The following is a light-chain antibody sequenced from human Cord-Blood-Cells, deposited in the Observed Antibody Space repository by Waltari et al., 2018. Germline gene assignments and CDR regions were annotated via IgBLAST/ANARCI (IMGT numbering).Light chain of an antibody. J-gene: IGLJ2*01. CDR3: CSYAGSVV. V-gene: IGLV2-23*01. CDR1: RSVVGSYNL. CDR2: DGS. Sequence: QSALTQPASVSGYPGQSLTISCTGTRSVVGSYNLVSWYQQHPGKAPKLMIYDGSKRPSGVSNRFSGSKSGNTASLTISGLQAEDEADYYCCSYAGSVVFGGGTKLTVL.